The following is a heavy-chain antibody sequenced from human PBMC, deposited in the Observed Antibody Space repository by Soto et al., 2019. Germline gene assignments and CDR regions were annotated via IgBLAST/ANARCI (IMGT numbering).Heavy chain of an antibody. CDR1: GFTFSNYA. D-gene: IGHD6-19*01. CDR2: INRSGYNT. J-gene: IGHJ6*02. Sequence: GGSLRLSCAASGFTFSNYAMSWVRQAPEKGLEWVSTINRSGYNTYYADSVKGRFTISRDNSKNTLYLQMNSLTVEDTAVYYCAKDIRRVADRYYYYGMDVWGQGTTVTVSS. CDR3: AKDIRRVADRYYYYGMDV. V-gene: IGHV3-23*01.